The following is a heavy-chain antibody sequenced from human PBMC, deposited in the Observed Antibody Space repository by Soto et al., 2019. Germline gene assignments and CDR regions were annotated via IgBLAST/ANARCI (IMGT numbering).Heavy chain of an antibody. J-gene: IGHJ4*02. CDR3: AKDYGYYDSSGYFDY. CDR2: ISWDGGST. D-gene: IGHD3-22*01. Sequence: PGGSLRLSCAASGFTFDAYTMHWVRQAPGKGLEWVSLISWDGGSTYYADSVKGRFAISRDNSKNSLYLQMNSLRTEDTALYYCAKDYGYYDSSGYFDYWGQGTLVTVSS. CDR1: GFTFDAYT. V-gene: IGHV3-43*01.